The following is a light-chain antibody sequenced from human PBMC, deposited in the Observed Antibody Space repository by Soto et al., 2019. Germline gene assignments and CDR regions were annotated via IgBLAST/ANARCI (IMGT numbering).Light chain of an antibody. CDR3: QHYGSSWT. CDR2: GSS. CDR1: QSVSSSY. V-gene: IGKV3-20*01. J-gene: IGKJ1*01. Sequence: EIVLTQSPGTLSLSPGERATLSCRANQSVSSSYLAWYQQKAGQAPRLLIYGSSSRATGIPDRFSGSGSGTDFTLTISILEPEDFAVYYCQHYGSSWTFGQGTKVEIK.